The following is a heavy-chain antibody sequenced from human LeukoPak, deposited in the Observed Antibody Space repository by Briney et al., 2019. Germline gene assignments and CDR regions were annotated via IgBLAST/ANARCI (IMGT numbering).Heavy chain of an antibody. CDR1: GGSISSYY. CDR2: IYYSGST. J-gene: IGHJ4*02. D-gene: IGHD3-10*01. Sequence: SETLSLTCTVSGGSISSYYWSWIRQPPGKGLEWIGYIYYSGSTNYNPSLKSRVTISVDTSKNQFSLKLSSVTAADTAVYYCARVTITMVRGVMEGGLYYFDYWGQGTLVTVSS. CDR3: ARVTITMVRGVMEGGLYYFDY. V-gene: IGHV4-59*08.